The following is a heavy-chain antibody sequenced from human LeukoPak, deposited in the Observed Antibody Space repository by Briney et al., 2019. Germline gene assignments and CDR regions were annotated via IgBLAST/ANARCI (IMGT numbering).Heavy chain of an antibody. CDR2: IQRSGSP. CDR1: LDSTTSYF. D-gene: IGHD1-14*01. V-gene: IGHV4-59*12. Sequence: SETLSLTCTLSLDSTTSYFWRWVPQSPGKGLEWIGEIQRSGSPNYNPSLQSRVAISIDRSRNQIALELSSVTAADTAVYYCAREILGGFNPGAYWGQGALVTVSS. J-gene: IGHJ4*02. CDR3: AREILGGFNPGAY.